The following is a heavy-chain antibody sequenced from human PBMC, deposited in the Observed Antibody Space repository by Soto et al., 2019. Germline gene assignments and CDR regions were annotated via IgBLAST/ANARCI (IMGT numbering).Heavy chain of an antibody. V-gene: IGHV4-30-4*01. J-gene: IGHJ4*02. D-gene: IGHD6-13*01. Sequence: SETLSLTCTVSGGSISSGDYYWSWIRQPPGKGLEWIGYIYYSGSTYYNPSLKSRVTISVDTSKNQFSLKLSSVTAADTAVYYCARVTYSSRLIDYWGQGTLVTVSS. CDR3: ARVTYSSRLIDY. CDR2: IYYSGST. CDR1: GGSISSGDYY.